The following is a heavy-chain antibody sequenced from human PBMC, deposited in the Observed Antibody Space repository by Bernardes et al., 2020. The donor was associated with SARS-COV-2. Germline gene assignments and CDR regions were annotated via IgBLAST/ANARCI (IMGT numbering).Heavy chain of an antibody. V-gene: IGHV3-21*01. CDR2: IGSNGIHI. CDR1: GFTFGGST. Sequence: GGSLRLCCATSGFTFGGSTMDWFRQAPGKGLEWVSSIGSNGIHIFYADSVMGRFTISRDNAKNSLYLQMNSLRAEDTAMYYCTKDIPFSGTYWGQGTLVTVS. J-gene: IGHJ4*02. D-gene: IGHD1-26*01. CDR3: TKDIPFSGTY.